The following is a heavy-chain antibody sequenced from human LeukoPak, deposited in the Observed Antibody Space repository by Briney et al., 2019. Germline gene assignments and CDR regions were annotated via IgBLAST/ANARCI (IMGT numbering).Heavy chain of an antibody. CDR3: ARHLRYSSSWYNNWFDP. V-gene: IGHV4-39*01. CDR2: IYYPEST. CDR1: GGSIRSTNYY. J-gene: IGHJ5*02. D-gene: IGHD6-13*01. Sequence: SETLSLTCTVSGGSIRSTNYYWVWVRQPPGKGLEWIGTIYYPESTYYNPSLKSRVTISVDTYKNQFSLKLSSVTAADTAVYYCARHLRYSSSWYNNWFDPWGQGTLVTVSS.